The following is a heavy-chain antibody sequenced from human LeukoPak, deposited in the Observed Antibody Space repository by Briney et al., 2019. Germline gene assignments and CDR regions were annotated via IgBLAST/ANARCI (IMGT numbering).Heavy chain of an antibody. CDR1: GGSISSSSYY. J-gene: IGHJ5*02. CDR2: IYYSGST. D-gene: IGHD4-23*01. Sequence: PPETLSLTCTVSGGSISSSSYYWGWIRQPPGKGLEWIGSIYYSGSTYYNPSLKSRVTISVDTSKNQFSLKLRSVTAAHTAVYYCARDHGGNSGDNWFDPWGQGTLVTVSS. V-gene: IGHV4-39*07. CDR3: ARDHGGNSGDNWFDP.